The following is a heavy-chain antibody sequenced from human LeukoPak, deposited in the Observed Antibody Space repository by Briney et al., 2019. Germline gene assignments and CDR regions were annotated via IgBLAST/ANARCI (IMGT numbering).Heavy chain of an antibody. CDR1: GFPVSSYA. CDR2: ISDSGGST. Sequence: PGGSLRLSCSASGFPVSSYAMHWVRQAPGKGLEYVSAISDSGGSTYYADSVKGRFTISRDNSENTLYLQMNSLTAEDTAVYYCAKRMSGSYYPEYWGQGTLVTVSS. J-gene: IGHJ4*02. CDR3: AKRMSGSYYPEY. V-gene: IGHV3-64*04. D-gene: IGHD1-26*01.